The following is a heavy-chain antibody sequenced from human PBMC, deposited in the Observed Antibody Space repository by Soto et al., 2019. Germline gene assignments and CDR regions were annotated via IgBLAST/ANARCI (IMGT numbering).Heavy chain of an antibody. CDR1: GFTFSSYA. CDR3: AKTTTVTPRSSYFAY. V-gene: IGHV3-23*01. J-gene: IGHJ4*02. Sequence: EVQLLESGGGLVQPGGSLILSCAASGFTFSSYAMSWVRQAPGKWLEWVSAISGSGGSTYYADSVTGRFTIASDNSKNTMYLQMKSLRAEDTAVYYCAKTTTVTPRSSYFAYSCQGTLVTVSS. CDR2: ISGSGGST. D-gene: IGHD4-17*01.